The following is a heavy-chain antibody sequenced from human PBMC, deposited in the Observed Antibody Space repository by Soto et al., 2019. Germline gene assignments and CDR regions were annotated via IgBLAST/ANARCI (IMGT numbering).Heavy chain of an antibody. CDR2: ISSSSSTI. CDR3: ATQISGSYRLGAFDI. J-gene: IGHJ3*02. V-gene: IGHV3-48*02. CDR1: VFTFSSYS. Sequence: VGSLRLSCASSVFTFSSYSMNCVRHSPGKWLEWVSYISSSSSTIYYADSVKGRFTISRDNAKNSLYLQMNSLRDEDTAVYYCATQISGSYRLGAFDIWGQGTMVMVSS. D-gene: IGHD3-10*01.